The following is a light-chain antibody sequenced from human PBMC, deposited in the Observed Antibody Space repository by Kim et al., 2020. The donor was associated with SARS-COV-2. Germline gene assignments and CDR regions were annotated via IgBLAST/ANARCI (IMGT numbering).Light chain of an antibody. Sequence: LSPGESAPLSCRTSQSVSSYLAWYQQKPGQAPRLLIYDASNRATGIPARFSGSGSETDFTLTISSLEPEDFAVYYCQQRCDWPLTFGGGTKVDIK. J-gene: IGKJ4*01. CDR2: DAS. V-gene: IGKV3-11*01. CDR3: QQRCDWPLT. CDR1: QSVSSY.